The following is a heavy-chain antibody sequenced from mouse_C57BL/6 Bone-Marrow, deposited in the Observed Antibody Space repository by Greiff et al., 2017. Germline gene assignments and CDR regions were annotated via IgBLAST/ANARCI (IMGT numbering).Heavy chain of an antibody. CDR2: IDPSDSYT. CDR3: AREGYDYDYFDY. V-gene: IGHV1-50*01. Sequence: QVQLQQPGAELVKPGASVKLSCKASGYTFTSYWMQWVKQRPGQGLEWIGEIDPSDSYTNYNQKFKGKATLTVDTSSSTAYMQLSSLTSEDSAVYHCAREGYDYDYFDYWGQDTTLTVSS. D-gene: IGHD2-4*01. J-gene: IGHJ2*01. CDR1: GYTFTSYW.